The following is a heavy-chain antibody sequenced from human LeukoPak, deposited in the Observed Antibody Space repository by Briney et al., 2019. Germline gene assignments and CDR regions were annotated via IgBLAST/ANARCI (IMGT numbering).Heavy chain of an antibody. Sequence: GGSLRLSCAASGFTFSSYAMSWVRQAPGKGLEWVSAISGSGGSTYYADSVEGRFTNSRDNSKNTLYLQMNSLTAEDTAVYYCAKVQLWPRMAWFHYWGQGTLVTVSS. CDR1: GFTFSSYA. CDR2: ISGSGGST. D-gene: IGHD5-18*01. V-gene: IGHV3-23*01. CDR3: AKVQLWPRMAWFHY. J-gene: IGHJ4*02.